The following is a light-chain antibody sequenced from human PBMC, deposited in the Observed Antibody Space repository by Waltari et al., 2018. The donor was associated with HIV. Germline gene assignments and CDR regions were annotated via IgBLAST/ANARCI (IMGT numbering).Light chain of an antibody. CDR3: QSYDGTLSGWV. J-gene: IGLJ3*02. Sequence: QSVLTQPPSVSGAPGQRVSLSCAGQTSNLAAGYALHWYLQLPGSAPKLLIHSHTERPSGIPDRFSGSRSGASASLAITGLQVEDEGDYYCQSYDGTLSGWVFGGGTKLTVL. CDR1: TSNLAAGYA. CDR2: SHT. V-gene: IGLV1-40*01.